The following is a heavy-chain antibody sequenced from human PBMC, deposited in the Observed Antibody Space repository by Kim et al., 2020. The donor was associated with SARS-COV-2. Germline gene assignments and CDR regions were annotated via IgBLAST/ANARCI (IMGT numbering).Heavy chain of an antibody. CDR1: GYTFTSYG. CDR2: ISAYNGNT. J-gene: IGHJ4*02. V-gene: IGHV1-18*04. CDR3: ARDYYDSSGYYYFDY. D-gene: IGHD3-22*01. Sequence: ASVKVSCKASGYTFTSYGISWVRQAPGQGLEWMGWISAYNGNTNYAQKLQGRVTMTTDTSTSTAYMELRSLRSDDTAVYYCARDYYDSSGYYYFDYWGQGTLVTVSS.